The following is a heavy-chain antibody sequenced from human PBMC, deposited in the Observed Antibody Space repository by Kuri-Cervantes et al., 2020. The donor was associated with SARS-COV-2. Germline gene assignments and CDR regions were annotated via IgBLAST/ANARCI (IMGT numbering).Heavy chain of an antibody. V-gene: IGHV1-2*02. CDR3: ARDSQDIVLMVYANGFPNWFDP. Sequence: ASVKVSCKASGYTFTGFYMHWVRQAPGQGLEWMGWINPNSGGTNYEQKFQGRVTMTRDTSISTAYMELRSLRSDDTAVYYCARDSQDIVLMVYANGFPNWFDPWGQGTLVTVSS. D-gene: IGHD2-8*01. J-gene: IGHJ5*02. CDR2: INPNSGGT. CDR1: GYTFTGFY.